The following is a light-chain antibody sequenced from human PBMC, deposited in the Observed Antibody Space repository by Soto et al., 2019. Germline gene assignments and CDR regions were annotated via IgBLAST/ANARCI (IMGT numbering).Light chain of an antibody. CDR2: DAS. CDR3: QQRSNWLFT. CDR1: QSVSSY. J-gene: IGKJ3*01. Sequence: EIVLTQSPATLSLSPGERATLSCRASQSVSSYLAWYQQKPGQAPRLLIYDASNRATGIPARFSGSGSGTDFTLTIRSLEPEEFAVDYCQQRSNWLFTFGPGTKVDIK. V-gene: IGKV3-11*01.